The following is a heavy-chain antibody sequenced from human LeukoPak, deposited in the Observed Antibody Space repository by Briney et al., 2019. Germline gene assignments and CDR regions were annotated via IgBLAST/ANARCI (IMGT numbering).Heavy chain of an antibody. V-gene: IGHV4-59*08. D-gene: IGHD3-3*01. CDR3: ARACYDFWSGYWADYYMDV. Sequence: SETLSLTCTVSGGSISSYYWSWIRQPPGKGLEWIGYIYYSGSTYYNPSLKSRGTISVDTSKNQFSLKLSSVTAADTAVYYCARACYDFWSGYWADYYMDVWGKGTTVTVSS. J-gene: IGHJ6*03. CDR2: IYYSGST. CDR1: GGSISSYY.